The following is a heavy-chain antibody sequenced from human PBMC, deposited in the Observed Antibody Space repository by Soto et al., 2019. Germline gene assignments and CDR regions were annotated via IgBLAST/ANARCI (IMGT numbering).Heavy chain of an antibody. D-gene: IGHD1-26*01. CDR2: ISGSGGST. CDR3: AKDHLLDYPYSGSYLVIDY. J-gene: IGHJ4*02. Sequence: GSPRLSCAASGFTFSSYAMSWVRQAPGKGLEWVSAISGSGGSTYYADSVKGRFTISRDNSKNTLYLQMNSLRAEDTAVYYCAKDHLLDYPYSGSYLVIDYWGQGTLVTVSS. CDR1: GFTFSSYA. V-gene: IGHV3-23*01.